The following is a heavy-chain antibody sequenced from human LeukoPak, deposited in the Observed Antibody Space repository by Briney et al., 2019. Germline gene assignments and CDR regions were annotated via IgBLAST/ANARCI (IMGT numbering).Heavy chain of an antibody. Sequence: GGSLRLSCAASGFTFSSYGMHWVRQAPGKGLEWVAFIRYEGSTKYYADSVKGRFTISGDNSKNTLYLQMNSLRAEDTAVYYCAKSHDSSGYYSPRDAFDIWGQGTMVTVSS. V-gene: IGHV3-30*02. CDR3: AKSHDSSGYYSPRDAFDI. J-gene: IGHJ3*02. CDR2: IRYEGSTK. D-gene: IGHD3-22*01. CDR1: GFTFSSYG.